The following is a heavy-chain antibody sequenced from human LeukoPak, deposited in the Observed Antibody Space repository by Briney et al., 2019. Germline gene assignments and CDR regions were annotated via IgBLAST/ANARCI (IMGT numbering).Heavy chain of an antibody. J-gene: IGHJ4*02. CDR3: ARRTTYFGWLPSESPSCFDY. D-gene: IGHD3-9*01. CDR1: GYSISSGYY. CDR2: IYHSGST. Sequence: SETLSLICTVFGYSISSGYYWGWIRQPPGKGLEWIGSIYHSGSTYYNPSLKSRVTISVDTSKNQFSLKVTSVTAADTAVYYCARRTTYFGWLPSESPSCFDYWGQGTLVTVSS. V-gene: IGHV4-38-2*02.